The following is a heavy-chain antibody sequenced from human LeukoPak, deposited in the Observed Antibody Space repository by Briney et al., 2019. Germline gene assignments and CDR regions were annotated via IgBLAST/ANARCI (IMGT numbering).Heavy chain of an antibody. V-gene: IGHV4-4*09. J-gene: IGHJ4*02. CDR2: IHTSGST. CDR3: ARKYCSSIGCYDYFDY. Sequence: SETLSLTCAVSGGSISSYYWSWIRQPPGKGLEWIGNIHTSGSTNYNPSLKSRVTISVDTPKNQFSLKLSSVTAADTAVYYCARKYCSSIGCYDYFDYWGQGTLVTVSS. CDR1: GGSISSYY. D-gene: IGHD2-2*01.